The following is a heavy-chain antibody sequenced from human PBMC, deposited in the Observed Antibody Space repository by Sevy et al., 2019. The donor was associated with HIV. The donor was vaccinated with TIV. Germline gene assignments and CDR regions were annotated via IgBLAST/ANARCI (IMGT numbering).Heavy chain of an antibody. CDR2: INAGNGNT. V-gene: IGHV1-3*01. D-gene: IGHD3-16*02. Sequence: ASVKVSCKASGYTFTSYAMHWVRQAPGQRLEWMGWINAGNGNTKYSQKFQGRVTITRDTSASTAYMELSSLRSEDTAVYYCARWKFGGVIGTINWFDPWGQGTLVTVSS. CDR3: ARWKFGGVIGTINWFDP. CDR1: GYTFTSYA. J-gene: IGHJ5*02.